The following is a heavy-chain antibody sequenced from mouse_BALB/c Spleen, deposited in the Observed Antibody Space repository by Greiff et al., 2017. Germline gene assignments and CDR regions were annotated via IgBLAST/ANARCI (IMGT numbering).Heavy chain of an antibody. Sequence: EVKLVESGPELVKPGASVKMSCKASGYTFTSYVMHWVKQKPGQGLEWIGYINPYNDGTKYNEKFKGKATLTSDKSSSTAYMELSSLTSEDSAVYYCASYGSSYYAMDYWGQGTSVTVSS. D-gene: IGHD1-1*01. J-gene: IGHJ4*01. CDR3: ASYGSSYYAMDY. CDR2: INPYNDGT. V-gene: IGHV1-14*01. CDR1: GYTFTSYV.